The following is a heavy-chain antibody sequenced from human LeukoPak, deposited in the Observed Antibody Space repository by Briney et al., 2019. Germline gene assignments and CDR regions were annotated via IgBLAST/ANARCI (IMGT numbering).Heavy chain of an antibody. CDR2: IYASGRT. Sequence: PSETLSLTCTVSGGSLSTYFWTWIRQPAGKGLEWIGRIYASGRTTHTPSLESRVTMSVDTSKSQFSLKLSSVTAADTAVYYCARAVYDTSGYYIDYWGQGTLVTVSS. CDR1: GGSLSTYF. V-gene: IGHV4-4*07. CDR3: ARAVYDTSGYYIDY. D-gene: IGHD3-22*01. J-gene: IGHJ4*02.